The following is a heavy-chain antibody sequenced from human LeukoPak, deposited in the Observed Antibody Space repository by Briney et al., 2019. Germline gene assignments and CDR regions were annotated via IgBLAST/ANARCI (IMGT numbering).Heavy chain of an antibody. Sequence: PGGSLRLSCAASGFTFSSYWMSWVRQAPGKGLEWVANIKQDGSEKYYVDSLKGRFTISRDNAKNSLYLQMNSLRAEDTAVYYCARASYDSSGYYSPSKSYFDYWGQGTLVTVSS. CDR3: ARASYDSSGYYSPSKSYFDY. CDR1: GFTFSSYW. D-gene: IGHD3-22*01. V-gene: IGHV3-7*01. CDR2: IKQDGSEK. J-gene: IGHJ4*02.